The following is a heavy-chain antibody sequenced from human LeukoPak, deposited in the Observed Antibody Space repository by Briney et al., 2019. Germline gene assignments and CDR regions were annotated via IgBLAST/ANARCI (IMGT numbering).Heavy chain of an antibody. D-gene: IGHD2-15*01. Sequence: SETLSLTCAVYGGSFSGYYWSWIRQPPGKGLEWIGEINHSGSTNYNPSLKSRVTISVDTSKNQFSLKLSSVTAADTAVYYCARVVVVAATPGLNWFDPWGQGTLVTVSS. V-gene: IGHV4-34*01. CDR3: ARVVVVAATPGLNWFDP. CDR2: INHSGST. J-gene: IGHJ5*02. CDR1: GGSFSGYY.